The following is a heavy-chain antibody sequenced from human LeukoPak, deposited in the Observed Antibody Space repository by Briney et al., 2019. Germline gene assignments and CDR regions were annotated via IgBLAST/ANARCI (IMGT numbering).Heavy chain of an antibody. J-gene: IGHJ4*02. D-gene: IGHD3-16*01. CDR2: IYYSGST. CDR1: GGSISSGGYY. CDR3: ARVGEWLAFDY. Sequence: PSQTLSLTCTVSGGSISSGGYYWSWIRQHPGKGLEWIGYIYYSGSTNYNPSLKSRVTISVDTSKNQFSLKLSSVTAADTAVYYCARVGEWLAFDYWGQGTLVTVSS. V-gene: IGHV4-31*03.